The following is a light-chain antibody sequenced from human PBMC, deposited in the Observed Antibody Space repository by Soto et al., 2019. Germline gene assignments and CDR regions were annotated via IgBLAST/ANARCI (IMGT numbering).Light chain of an antibody. J-gene: IGKJ1*01. CDR2: GAS. CDR1: QSVTSNY. CDR3: QQYGSSPGT. V-gene: IGKV3-20*01. Sequence: EIVLKQSPGTLSLSPGERATLSCRASQSVTSNYIAWYRQKPGQAPRLLIFGASIRDTGIPDRFSGSGSGTDFTLTINRLEPEDFAVYYCQQYGSSPGTFGQGTKVDIK.